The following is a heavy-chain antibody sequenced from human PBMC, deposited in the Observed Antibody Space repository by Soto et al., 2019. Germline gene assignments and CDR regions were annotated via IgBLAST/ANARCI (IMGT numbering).Heavy chain of an antibody. CDR2: INPSGGST. V-gene: IGHV1-46*01. CDR3: ARDLSNSGGPLGAGDI. D-gene: IGHD1-26*01. J-gene: IGHJ3*02. CDR1: GYTFTSYY. Sequence: SSVKVSCKASGYTFTSYYMHWVRQAPGQGLEWMGIINPSGGSTSYAQKFQGRVTMTRDTSTSTVYMELRSLRSEDTAVYYCARDLSNSGGPLGAGDICGQGTMVT.